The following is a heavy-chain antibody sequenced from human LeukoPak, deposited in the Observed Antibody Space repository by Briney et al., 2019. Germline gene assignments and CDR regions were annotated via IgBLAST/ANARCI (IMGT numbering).Heavy chain of an antibody. V-gene: IGHV3-23*01. CDR2: VSGSGGVT. CDR1: GFTFSKYA. D-gene: IGHD2-2*01. CDR3: AGVIVVVPAANDY. J-gene: IGHJ4*02. Sequence: PGGSLRLSCGASGFTFSKYAMSWVRQAPGKGLEWVSGVSGSGGVTYYADSVKGRFTISRDNSKNTLHLQMNSLRAEDTAVYYCAGVIVVVPAANDYWGQGTLVTVSS.